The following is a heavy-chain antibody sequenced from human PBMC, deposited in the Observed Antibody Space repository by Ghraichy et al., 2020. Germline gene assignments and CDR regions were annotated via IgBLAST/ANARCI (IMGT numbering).Heavy chain of an antibody. CDR3: ARARITIFGVVIIPYYWYFDL. CDR1: GFTFSSYW. Sequence: GSLRLSCAASGFTFSSYWMSWVRQAPGKGLEWVANIKQDGSEKYYVDSVKGRFTISSDNAKNSLYLQMNSLRAEDTAVYYCARARITIFGVVIIPYYWYFDLWGRGTLVTVSS. V-gene: IGHV3-7*03. D-gene: IGHD3-3*01. CDR2: IKQDGSEK. J-gene: IGHJ2*01.